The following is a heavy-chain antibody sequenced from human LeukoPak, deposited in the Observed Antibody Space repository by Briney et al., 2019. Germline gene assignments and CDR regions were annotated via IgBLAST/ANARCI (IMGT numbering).Heavy chain of an antibody. D-gene: IGHD6-6*01. CDR2: ISGSGGST. Sequence: GGSLRLSCAASGFTFSRYSMNWVRQAPGRGLEWVSAISGSGGSTYYADSVKGRFTISRDNSKNTLYLQMNSLRAEDTAVYYCAKDHSSSSESYYFDYWGQGTLVTVSS. CDR1: GFTFSRYS. CDR3: AKDHSSSSESYYFDY. V-gene: IGHV3-23*01. J-gene: IGHJ4*02.